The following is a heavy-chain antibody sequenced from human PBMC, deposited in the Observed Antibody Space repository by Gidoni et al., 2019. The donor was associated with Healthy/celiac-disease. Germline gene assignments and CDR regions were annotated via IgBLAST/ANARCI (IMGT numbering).Heavy chain of an antibody. CDR2: IYSGGST. CDR3: ARGAPDYGGNPYYYYYGMDV. Sequence: EVQLVESGGGLIQPGGSLRLSCAASGFTVSSNYMSWVRQAPGKGLEWVSVIYSGGSTYYADSVKGRFTISGDNSKNTLYLQMNSLRAEDTAVYYCARGAPDYGGNPYYYYYGMDVWGQGTTVTVSS. V-gene: IGHV3-53*01. CDR1: GFTVSSNY. J-gene: IGHJ6*02. D-gene: IGHD4-17*01.